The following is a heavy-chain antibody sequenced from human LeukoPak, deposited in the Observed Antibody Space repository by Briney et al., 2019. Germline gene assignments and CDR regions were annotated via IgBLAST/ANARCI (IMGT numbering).Heavy chain of an antibody. J-gene: IGHJ4*02. CDR1: GYTFTGYY. V-gene: IGHV1-2*02. CDR2: INPNSGGT. Sequence: SVKVSCKASGYTFTGYYMHWVRQAPVQGLEWMGWINPNSGGTNYAQKFQGRVTMTRDTSISTAYMELSRLRSDDTAVYYCARDRVVRGVNYFDYWGQGTLVTVSS. CDR3: ARDRVVRGVNYFDY. D-gene: IGHD3-10*01.